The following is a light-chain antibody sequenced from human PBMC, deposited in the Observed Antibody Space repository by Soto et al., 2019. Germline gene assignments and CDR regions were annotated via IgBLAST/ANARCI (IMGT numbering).Light chain of an antibody. J-gene: IGKJ2*01. CDR1: QSVSSN. CDR3: QQYNNWPYT. Sequence: EIVMTQSPATLSVSPGERATLSCRASQSVSSNLAWYQQKPGQALRLLSYGASTRATGIPARFSGSRSGTDFTLTISSLQSEDFAVYYCQQYNNWPYTFGKGTKLEIK. CDR2: GAS. V-gene: IGKV3-15*01.